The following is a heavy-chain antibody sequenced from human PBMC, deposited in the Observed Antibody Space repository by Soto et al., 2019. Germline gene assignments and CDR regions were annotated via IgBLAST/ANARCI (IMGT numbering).Heavy chain of an antibody. V-gene: IGHV1-69*06. Sequence: SVKVSCKASGGTFSSYAISWVRQAPGQGLEWMGGIIPIFGTANYAQKFQGRVTMTADKSTSTAYMELSSLRSEDTAVYYCARGPRTQIWNWFDPWGQGTLVTVSS. CDR1: GGTFSSYA. D-gene: IGHD1-1*01. J-gene: IGHJ5*02. CDR2: IIPIFGTA. CDR3: ARGPRTQIWNWFDP.